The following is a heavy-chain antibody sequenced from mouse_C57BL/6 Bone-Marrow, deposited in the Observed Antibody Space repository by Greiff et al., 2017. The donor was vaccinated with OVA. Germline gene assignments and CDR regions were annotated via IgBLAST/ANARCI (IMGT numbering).Heavy chain of an antibody. Sequence: QVQLQQPGAELVKPGASVKMSCKASGYTFTSYWITWVKQRPGQGLEWIGDLYPGSGSTNYNEKFKSKATLTVDTSSSTAYMQLSSLTSEDSAVYYCARMEAAQARFAYWGQGTLVTVSA. J-gene: IGHJ3*01. D-gene: IGHD3-2*02. CDR3: ARMEAAQARFAY. CDR1: GYTFTSYW. V-gene: IGHV1-55*01. CDR2: LYPGSGST.